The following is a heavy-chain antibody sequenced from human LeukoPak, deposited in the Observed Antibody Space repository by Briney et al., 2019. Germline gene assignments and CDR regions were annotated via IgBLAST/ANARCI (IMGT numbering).Heavy chain of an antibody. J-gene: IGHJ3*02. CDR1: GYSISSGYY. Sequence: SETLSLTCAVSGYSISSGYYWGWIRQPPGKGLEWIGSIYHSGSTYYNPSLKSRVTISVDTSKNQFSLKLSSVTAADTAVYYCARQEGRGSYYGINDAFDIWGQGTMVTVSS. V-gene: IGHV4-38-2*01. CDR2: IYHSGST. CDR3: ARQEGRGSYYGINDAFDI. D-gene: IGHD1-26*01.